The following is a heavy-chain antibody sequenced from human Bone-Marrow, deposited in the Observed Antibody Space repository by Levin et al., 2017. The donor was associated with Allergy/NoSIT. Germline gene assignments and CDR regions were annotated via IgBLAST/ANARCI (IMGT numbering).Heavy chain of an antibody. CDR3: AKTSARSDSGSYFFDS. CDR2: IVPVLGIA. Sequence: KISCKPSGGPFSIYTISWLRQAPGQGLEWMGRIVPVLGIANYAQKFQDRVTITADTSTSTAYMELSSLRSEDTAVYYCAKTSARSDSGSYFFDSWGQGTLVTVSS. J-gene: IGHJ4*02. CDR1: GGPFSIYT. D-gene: IGHD6-13*01. V-gene: IGHV1-69*02.